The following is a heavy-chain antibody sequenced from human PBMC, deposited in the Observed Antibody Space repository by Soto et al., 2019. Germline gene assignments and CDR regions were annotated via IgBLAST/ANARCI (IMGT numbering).Heavy chain of an antibody. CDR3: ARASPFDSDQNDYGDSDAFDI. V-gene: IGHV4-30-4*01. Sequence: QVQLQESGPGLVKPSQTLSLTCTVSGGSISRGDYYWSWIRQTPGKGLEWIGYINYSGSTYYNPSHKSRVSMSVDTSKNPFSLQLNSVTAADTAVYFCARASPFDSDQNDYGDSDAFDIWGQGTMVTVSS. D-gene: IGHD4-17*01. CDR1: GGSISRGDYY. CDR2: INYSGST. J-gene: IGHJ3*02.